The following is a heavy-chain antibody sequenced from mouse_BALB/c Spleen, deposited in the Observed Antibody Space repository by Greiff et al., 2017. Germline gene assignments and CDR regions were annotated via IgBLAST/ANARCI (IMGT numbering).Heavy chain of an antibody. CDR3: VRSYYDNYAGTSNAMDY. CDR1: GYAFTNYL. V-gene: IGHV1-54*01. Sequence: QVQLQQSGAELVRPGTSVQVSCKASGYAFTNYLIEWVKQRPGQGLEWIGVINPGSGGTNYNEKFKGKATLTADKSSSTAYMQLSSLTSDDSAVYFWVRSYYDNYAGTSNAMDYGGQGTSVTVSS. D-gene: IGHD2-10*01. J-gene: IGHJ4*01. CDR2: INPGSGGT.